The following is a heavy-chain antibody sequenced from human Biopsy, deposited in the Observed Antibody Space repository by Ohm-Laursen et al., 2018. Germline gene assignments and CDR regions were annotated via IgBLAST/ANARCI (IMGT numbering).Heavy chain of an antibody. J-gene: IGHJ4*02. CDR3: AREGDDSSGYTPHYFDY. D-gene: IGHD3-22*01. CDR1: GFTFSSYS. CDR2: IWYDGSNK. V-gene: IGHV3-33*08. Sequence: SLRLSCAASGFTFSSYSMNWVRQAPGKGLEWVAVIWYDGSNKYYADSVKGRFTISRDGPKNTLYLQMNSLRAEDTAVYYCAREGDDSSGYTPHYFDYWGQGTLVTVSS.